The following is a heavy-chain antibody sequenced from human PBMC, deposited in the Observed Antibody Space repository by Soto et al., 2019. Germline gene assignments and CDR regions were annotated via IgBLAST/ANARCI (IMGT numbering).Heavy chain of an antibody. CDR2: ISAYSGNT. D-gene: IGHD4-17*01. Sequence: QVQLVQSGAEVKKPGASVKVSCKASGYTFTTYGITWVRQAPGQGLEWMGWISAYSGNTNYAHKHQGRLTVTTDTSTNTAYMDLRSLRSDDTAVYYCARVVKAGDYGDYGRYYFDYWGHGTLVTVSS. V-gene: IGHV1-18*04. CDR3: ARVVKAGDYGDYGRYYFDY. J-gene: IGHJ4*01. CDR1: GYTFTTYG.